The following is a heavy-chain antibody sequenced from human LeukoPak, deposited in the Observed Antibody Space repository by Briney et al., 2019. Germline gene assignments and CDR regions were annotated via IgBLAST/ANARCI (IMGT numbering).Heavy chain of an antibody. J-gene: IGHJ4*02. CDR3: AKLTCSSTFCPLDY. CDR2: VSYSGTT. V-gene: IGHV4-34*01. CDR1: GGSFSDYF. Sequence: PSETLSLTCAVYGGSFSDYFWSWIRQPPGKGLEWIGTVSYSGTTYYSPSLKSRVTISVDTSKNQFSLRLTSVTAADTALYYCAKLTCSSTFCPLDYWGQGTLVTVSS. D-gene: IGHD2-2*01.